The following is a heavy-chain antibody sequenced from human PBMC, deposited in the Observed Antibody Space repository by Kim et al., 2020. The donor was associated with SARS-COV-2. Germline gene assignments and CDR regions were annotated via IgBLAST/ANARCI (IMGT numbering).Heavy chain of an antibody. V-gene: IGHV3-74*01. CDR2: IDTDGSET. CDR1: GFTFTEYW. CDR3: ARDGRLTPYSPGVFDI. D-gene: IGHD3-9*01. Sequence: GGSLRLSCAASGFTFTEYWMHWVRQAPGKGLMWVSRIDTDGSETAYSDSVRGRFTISRDIAKNTLYLQMNSLTAEDTAVYYCARDGRLTPYSPGVFDIWGQGTMVTVS. J-gene: IGHJ3*02.